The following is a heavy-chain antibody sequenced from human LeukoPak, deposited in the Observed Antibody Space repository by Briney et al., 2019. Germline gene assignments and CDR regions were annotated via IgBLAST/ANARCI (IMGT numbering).Heavy chain of an antibody. CDR1: GYSFSRYA. CDR3: ARVYGQFDY. CDR2: INTKTGNT. V-gene: IGHV7-4-1*02. J-gene: IGHJ4*02. Sequence: ASVKVSCKASGYSFSRYAMNWVRQAPGQGLEWMGWINTKTGNTTYAQGFTGRFVFSLDTSVSTAYLRISSLKADDTAVYYCARVYGQFDYWGQGSLVTVS. D-gene: IGHD4-17*01.